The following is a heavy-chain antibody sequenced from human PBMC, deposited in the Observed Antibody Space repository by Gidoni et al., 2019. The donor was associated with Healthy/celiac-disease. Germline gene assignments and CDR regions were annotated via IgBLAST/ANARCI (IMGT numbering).Heavy chain of an antibody. CDR1: GYTFTSYA. CDR3: ARDKTAAGQIYYYYGMDV. J-gene: IGHJ6*02. V-gene: IGHV7-4-1*01. CDR2: INTNTGNP. D-gene: IGHD6-13*01. Sequence: QVQLVQSGSELKKPGASVTVSCTASGYTFTSYAMNWVRQAPGQGLEWMGWINTNTGNPTYAQGFTGRLVFSLDTSVSTAYLQICSLKAEDTAVYYCARDKTAAGQIYYYYGMDVWGQGTTVTVSS.